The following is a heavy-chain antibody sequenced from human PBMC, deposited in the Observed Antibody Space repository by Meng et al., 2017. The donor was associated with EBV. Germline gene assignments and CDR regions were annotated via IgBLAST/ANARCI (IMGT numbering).Heavy chain of an antibody. CDR2: IIPIFGTA. CDR3: ARAEIAAAGRLDY. Sequence: QGRLVQSGGELKTPRSEALRPSRASVGTSSSYAISWGRQAPGQGLEWMGGIIPIFGTANYAQKFQGRVTITADKSTSTAYMELSSLRSEDTAVYYCARAEIAAAGRLDYWGQGTLVTVSS. V-gene: IGHV1-69*14. CDR1: VGTSSSYA. D-gene: IGHD6-13*01. J-gene: IGHJ4*02.